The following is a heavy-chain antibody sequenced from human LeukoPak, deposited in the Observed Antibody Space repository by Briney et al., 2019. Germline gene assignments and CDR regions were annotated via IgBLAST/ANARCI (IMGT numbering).Heavy chain of an antibody. D-gene: IGHD3-22*01. Sequence: ASVKVSCKASGYTFTSYYMHWVRQAPGQGLEWMGITNPSGGSTSYAQKFQGRVTMTRDTSTSTAYMELSSLRSEDTAVYYCASIKYYYDSSGYRGRFDYWGQGTLVTVSS. J-gene: IGHJ4*02. CDR1: GYTFTSYY. CDR3: ASIKYYYDSSGYRGRFDY. CDR2: TNPSGGST. V-gene: IGHV1-46*01.